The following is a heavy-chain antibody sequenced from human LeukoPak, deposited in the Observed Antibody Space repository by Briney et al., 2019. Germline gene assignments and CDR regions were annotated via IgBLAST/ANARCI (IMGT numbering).Heavy chain of an antibody. CDR2: ITSGTRT. D-gene: IGHD6-13*01. Sequence: PGGTLRLSCVASGFTFSSHGMNWVRQAPGKGLEWVSGITSGTRTYYADSVEGRFAISRDNSKNTLYVQMNSLRAEDTAVYYCAKEGYSRGYYSYYYMDVWGKGTTVTVSS. CDR3: AKEGYSRGYYSYYYMDV. J-gene: IGHJ6*03. CDR1: GFTFSSHG. V-gene: IGHV3-23*01.